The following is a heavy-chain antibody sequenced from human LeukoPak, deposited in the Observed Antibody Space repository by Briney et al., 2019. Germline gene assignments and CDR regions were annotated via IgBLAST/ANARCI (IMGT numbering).Heavy chain of an antibody. CDR3: ARRGILTGYMFDY. J-gene: IGHJ4*02. Sequence: ASVKVSCKASGYTFTSYYMHWVRQAPGQGLEWMGIINPSGGSTTYAQKFQGRVTMTSDTSTSTVYMELSSLRSDDTAMYYCARRGILTGYMFDYWGQGTLVTVSS. D-gene: IGHD3-9*01. CDR2: INPSGGST. CDR1: GYTFTSYY. V-gene: IGHV1-46*03.